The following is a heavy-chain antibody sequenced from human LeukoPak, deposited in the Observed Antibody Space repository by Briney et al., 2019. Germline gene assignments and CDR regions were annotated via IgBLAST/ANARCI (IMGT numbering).Heavy chain of an antibody. CDR1: GFTFSSYA. V-gene: IGHV3-30-3*01. J-gene: IGHJ4*02. D-gene: IGHD5-18*01. CDR3: AKDASAMVYSFVDY. CDR2: ISYDGSNK. Sequence: GGSLRLSCAASGFTFSSYAMHWVRQAPGKGLEWVAVISYDGSNKYYADSVKGRFTISRDNSKNTLYLQMNSLRAEDTAVYYCAKDASAMVYSFVDYWGQGTLVTVSS.